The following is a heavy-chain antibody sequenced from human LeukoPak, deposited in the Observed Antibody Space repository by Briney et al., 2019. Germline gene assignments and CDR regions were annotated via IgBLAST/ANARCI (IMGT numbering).Heavy chain of an antibody. V-gene: IGHV3-7*01. D-gene: IGHD3-10*01. CDR1: GFTFSSYW. Sequence: GGSLRLSCAASGFTFSSYWMSWVRQAPGMGLEWVANIKQDGSEKYYVDSVKGRFTISRDNAKNSLYLQMNSLRAEDTAVYYCAREEHGSGVDAFDIWGQGTMVTVSS. J-gene: IGHJ3*02. CDR2: IKQDGSEK. CDR3: AREEHGSGVDAFDI.